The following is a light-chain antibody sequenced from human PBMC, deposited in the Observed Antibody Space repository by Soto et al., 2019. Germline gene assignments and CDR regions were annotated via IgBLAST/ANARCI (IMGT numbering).Light chain of an antibody. CDR1: QSVSSSY. V-gene: IGKV3-15*01. J-gene: IGKJ5*01. CDR3: QQYNNWPPIT. Sequence: EILMTQAPATLSVAPGPRASLSGRASQSVSSSYLAWYQQKPGQAPRLLIYGASTRATGIPARFSGSGSGTEFTLTISSLQSEDFAVYYCQQYNNWPPITFGQGTRLEIK. CDR2: GAS.